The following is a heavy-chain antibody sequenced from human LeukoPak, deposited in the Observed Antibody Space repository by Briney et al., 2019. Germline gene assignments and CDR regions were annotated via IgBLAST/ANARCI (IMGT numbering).Heavy chain of an antibody. CDR1: GFTFSSYS. V-gene: IGHV3-21*01. Sequence: GGSLRLSCAASGFTFSSYSMNWVRQAPGKGLEWVSSISSSSSYIYYADSVEGRFTISRDNAKNSLYLQMNSLGAEDTAVYYCARVTEAPYYFDYWGQGTLVTVSS. CDR2: ISSSSSYI. J-gene: IGHJ4*02. CDR3: ARVTEAPYYFDY.